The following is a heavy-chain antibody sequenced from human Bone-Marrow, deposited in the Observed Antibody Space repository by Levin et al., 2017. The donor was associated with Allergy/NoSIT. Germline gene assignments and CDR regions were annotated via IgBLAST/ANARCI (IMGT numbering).Heavy chain of an antibody. CDR1: GFTFSSYA. CDR2: ISGNGGNT. CDR3: AKNYDGSDYYYSPNNWFDP. V-gene: IGHV3-23*01. J-gene: IGHJ5*02. Sequence: GESLKISCAASGFTFSSYAMSWVRQAPGKGLEWVSTISGNGGNTYFADSVKGRFAISRDTSKNTLSLPMNSLRADDTAVYYCAKNYDGSDYYYSPNNWFDPWGQGTLVTVSS. D-gene: IGHD3-22*01.